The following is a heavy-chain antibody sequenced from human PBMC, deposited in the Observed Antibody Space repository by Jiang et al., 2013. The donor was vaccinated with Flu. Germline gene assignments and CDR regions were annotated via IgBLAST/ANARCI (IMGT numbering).Heavy chain of an antibody. Sequence: GSGLVKPSETLSLTCTVSGYMISRGYYWAWIRQPPGKGLEWMGSIYYSGSTYYNPSLKSRVTISLDTSRNQFSLKLTSVTAADTAVYYCARVIVPSALGYFDFWGQGILVSVSS. CDR2: IYYSGST. CDR3: ARVIVPSALGYFDF. J-gene: IGHJ4*03. CDR1: GYMISRGYY. D-gene: IGHD2/OR15-2a*01. V-gene: IGHV4-38-2*02.